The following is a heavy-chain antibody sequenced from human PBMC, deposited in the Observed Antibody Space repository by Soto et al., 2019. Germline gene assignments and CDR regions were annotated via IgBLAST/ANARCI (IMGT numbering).Heavy chain of an antibody. Sequence: EVQLVESGGGLVQPGGSLRLSCAASGFTFRSYWMHWVRQTPGKGLVWVSRINNDGSIANYADSVKGRFTISRDNAKNTVYLQMSSLRAEDTAVYYCARGIPPTVTTSSAFDLWGQATMVTVSS. V-gene: IGHV3-74*01. CDR3: ARGIPPTVTTSSAFDL. J-gene: IGHJ3*01. CDR1: GFTFRSYW. D-gene: IGHD4-17*01. CDR2: INNDGSIA.